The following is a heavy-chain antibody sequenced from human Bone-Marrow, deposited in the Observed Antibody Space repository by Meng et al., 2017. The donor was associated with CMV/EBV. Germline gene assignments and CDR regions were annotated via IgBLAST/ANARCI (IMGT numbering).Heavy chain of an antibody. V-gene: IGHV3-30-3*01. CDR2: VSYDGYTK. CDR3: ARDIGGWEPLVCY. CDR1: GFSFSAYA. D-gene: IGHD1-26*01. Sequence: GGSLRLXCAASGFSFSAYAFHWVRQAPGQGLELLAVVSYDGYTKYYADSVKGRFTISRDNSKNTLYLQMNSLRAEDTAVYYCARDIGGWEPLVCYWGQRTLVTVSS. J-gene: IGHJ4*02.